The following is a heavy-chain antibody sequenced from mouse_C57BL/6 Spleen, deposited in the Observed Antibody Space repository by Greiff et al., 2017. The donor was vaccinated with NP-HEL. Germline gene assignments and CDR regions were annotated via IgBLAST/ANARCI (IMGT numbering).Heavy chain of an antibody. V-gene: IGHV1-55*01. J-gene: IGHJ4*01. Sequence: QVQLQQPGAELVKPGASVKMSCKASGYTFTSYWLTWVKPRPGQGLEWIGDIYPGSGSTNYNEQFKSKATLTVDTSYSTAYMQLCSLTSEDCAVDHCARSGIATGAAMDDRGQGTSVTVSS. CDR2: IYPGSGST. D-gene: IGHD3-1*01. CDR1: GYTFTSYW. CDR3: ARSGIATGAAMDD.